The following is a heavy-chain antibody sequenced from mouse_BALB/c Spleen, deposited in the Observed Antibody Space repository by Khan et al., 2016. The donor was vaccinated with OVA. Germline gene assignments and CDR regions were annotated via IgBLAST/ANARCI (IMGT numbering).Heavy chain of an antibody. CDR2: IHPYDSDT. Sequence: QVQLQQPGAELVRPGASVKLSCKASGYSFTSYWMNWMKQRPGQGLEWIGIIHPYDSDTRLNQKFKDKATLTVDKSSTTAYMQFSSPTSEDSAVYYCARGGTTSYWYFDVWGAGTTVTVSS. CDR3: ARGGTTSYWYFDV. J-gene: IGHJ1*01. CDR1: GYSFTSYW. V-gene: IGHV1-74*01. D-gene: IGHD2-14*01.